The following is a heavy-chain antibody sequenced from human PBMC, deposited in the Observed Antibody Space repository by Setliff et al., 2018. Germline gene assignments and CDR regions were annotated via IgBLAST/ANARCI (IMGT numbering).Heavy chain of an antibody. J-gene: IGHJ5*02. CDR3: ARDQFRNSGGLYS. V-gene: IGHV4-39*02. D-gene: IGHD1-7*01. Sequence: PSETLSLTCTVSGGSISTTNYFWGWIRQPPGGGLEWIGILYYTGATYYNPSLKSRVTISVDTLYLQMSSLRPDDTAMYYCARDQFRNSGGLYSWGQGTLVTVSS. CDR1: GGSISTTNYF. CDR2: LYYTGAT.